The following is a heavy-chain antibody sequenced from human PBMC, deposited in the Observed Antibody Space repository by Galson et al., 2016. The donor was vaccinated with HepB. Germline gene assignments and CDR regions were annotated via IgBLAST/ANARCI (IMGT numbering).Heavy chain of an antibody. D-gene: IGHD6-19*01. CDR3: AKEPQKYSSGWYYYN. CDR2: ISGSGRST. J-gene: IGHJ4*02. V-gene: IGHV3-23*01. Sequence: SLRLSCAASGFTFSSHAMSWVRQAPGKGLELVSSISGSGRSTYYADSVKGRYAISRDNSKNTLYLQMDSLRVEDTALYYCAKEPQKYSSGWYYYNWGQGALVTVSS. CDR1: GFTFSSHA.